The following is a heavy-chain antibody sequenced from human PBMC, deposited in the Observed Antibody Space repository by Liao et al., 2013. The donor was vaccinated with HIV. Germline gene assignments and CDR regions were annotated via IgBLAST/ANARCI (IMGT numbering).Heavy chain of an antibody. CDR1: GGSITSGTYY. Sequence: QVQLQESGPGLVKPSQTLSLTCTVSGGSITSGTYYWSWVRQSAGKGLEWIGRIFSTGITHSNPSLKSRVTISVDTSKNQFSLKLSSVTAADTAVYYCARAKWEYQMLRRYFFDYWGQGTLVTVSS. CDR2: IFSTGIT. J-gene: IGHJ4*02. V-gene: IGHV4-61*02. D-gene: IGHD2-2*01. CDR3: ARAKWEYQMLRRYFFDY.